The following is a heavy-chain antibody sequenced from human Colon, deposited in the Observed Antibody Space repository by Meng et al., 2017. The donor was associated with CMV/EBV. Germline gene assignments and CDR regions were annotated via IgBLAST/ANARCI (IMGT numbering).Heavy chain of an antibody. D-gene: IGHD3/OR15-3a*01. CDR1: GFTFGDYA. CDR3: ARSVDRWGLWFDP. Sequence: GGSLRLSCTASGFTFGDYAMSWVRQAPGKGLEWVGFIRSKAYGGTTEYAASVKGRFTISRDNAKNSLYLQMNSLRAEDTAVYYCARSVDRWGLWFDPWGQGTLVTVSS. V-gene: IGHV3-49*04. J-gene: IGHJ5*02. CDR2: IRSKAYGGTT.